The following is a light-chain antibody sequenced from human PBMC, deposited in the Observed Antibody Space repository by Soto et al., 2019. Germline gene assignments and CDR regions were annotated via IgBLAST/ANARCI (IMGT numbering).Light chain of an antibody. CDR2: EVT. J-gene: IGLJ1*01. Sequence: QSVLTQPASVSGSPGQSITISCTGTSSDVGGYRYVSWYQQHPGKAPKLMIYEVTNRPSGVSNRFSGSKSGNTASLTISGLQAEDEAHYYCYSYTSTSALLVFGTGTKVTVL. CDR3: YSYTSTSALLV. CDR1: SSDVGGYRY. V-gene: IGLV2-14*01.